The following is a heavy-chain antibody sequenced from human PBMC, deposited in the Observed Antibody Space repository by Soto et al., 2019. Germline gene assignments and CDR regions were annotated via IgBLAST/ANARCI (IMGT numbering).Heavy chain of an antibody. CDR1: GGSISSGGYY. D-gene: IGHD5-18*01. CDR2: IYYSGST. J-gene: IGHJ4*02. Sequence: PSETLSLTCTVSGGSISSGGYYWSWIRQHPGKGLEWIGYIYYSGSTYYNPSLKSRVTISVDTSKNQFSLKLSSVTAADTAVYYCARTAMVSSGFDYWGQGTLVTVSS. V-gene: IGHV4-31*03. CDR3: ARTAMVSSGFDY.